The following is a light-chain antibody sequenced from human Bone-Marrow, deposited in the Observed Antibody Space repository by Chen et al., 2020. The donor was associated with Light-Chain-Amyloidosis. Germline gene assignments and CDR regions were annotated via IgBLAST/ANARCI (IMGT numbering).Light chain of an antibody. V-gene: IGLV1-40*01. Sequence: QSVLTQPPSVSGAPGQRVTPSCTGSSSNIGAGYDVHGYRQLPGTAPKLLISSNSNRPSGVPDRFSGSRSGTSASLAISGLQAEDEADYYCQSYDTSLSGSVFGGGTKLTVL. CDR1: SSNIGAGYD. J-gene: IGLJ2*01. CDR3: QSYDTSLSGSV. CDR2: SNS.